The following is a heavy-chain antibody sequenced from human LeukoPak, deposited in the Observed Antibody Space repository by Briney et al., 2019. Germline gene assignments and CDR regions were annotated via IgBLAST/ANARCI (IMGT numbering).Heavy chain of an antibody. CDR3: ARGVEPLAANTLAY. Sequence: PGGSLRLSCAASGFTVTTNDMTWVRQAPGKGLEWVSVLYSDGNTKYADSVQGRFTISRDNSKNTLYLEMNSLSPDDTAVYYCARGVEPLAANTLAYWGHGPLVTVSS. D-gene: IGHD1-14*01. CDR1: GFTVTTND. V-gene: IGHV3-53*01. CDR2: LYSDGNT. J-gene: IGHJ4*01.